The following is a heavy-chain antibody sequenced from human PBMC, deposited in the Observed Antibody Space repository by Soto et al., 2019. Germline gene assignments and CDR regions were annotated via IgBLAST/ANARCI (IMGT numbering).Heavy chain of an antibody. CDR2: IIPIFGTA. J-gene: IGHJ4*02. CDR1: GGTFSSYA. Sequence: SVKVSCKASGGTFSSYAISWVRQAPGQGLEWMGGIIPIFGTANYAQKFQGRVTITADESTSTAYMELSSLRSEDTAVYYCARERSGYYDSCGYRSSYFGYWAQGTLVTVSA. CDR3: ARERSGYYDSCGYRSSYFGY. D-gene: IGHD3-22*01. V-gene: IGHV1-69*13.